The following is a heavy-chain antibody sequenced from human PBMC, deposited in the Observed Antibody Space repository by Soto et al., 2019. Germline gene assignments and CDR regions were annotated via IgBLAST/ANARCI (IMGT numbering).Heavy chain of an antibody. CDR1: GGSISSGGYY. J-gene: IGHJ4*02. D-gene: IGHD5-12*01. CDR2: IYYSGST. V-gene: IGHV4-31*03. CDR3: ARDKWGDGYKGVDY. Sequence: QVQLQESGPGLVKPSQTLSLTCTVSGGSISSGGYYWSWIRQHPGKGLEWIGYIYYSGSTYYNPSLKGRVTISVDTSKNQFSLKLSSVTAAGTAVYYCARDKWGDGYKGVDYWGQGTLVTVSS.